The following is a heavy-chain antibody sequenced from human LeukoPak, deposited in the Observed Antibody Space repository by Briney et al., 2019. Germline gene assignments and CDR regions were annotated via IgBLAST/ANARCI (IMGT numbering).Heavy chain of an antibody. J-gene: IGHJ5*02. CDR2: ISGRADNT. Sequence: GGSLRLSCAASRFTFSSYAMNWVRQAPGKGLEWVSAISGRADNTYYADSVKGRFTISRDNSKNTLYPQMNSLRAEDTAVYYCAKSLLYGSGSYVTGWFDPWGQGTLVTVSS. CDR1: RFTFSSYA. V-gene: IGHV3-23*01. D-gene: IGHD3-10*01. CDR3: AKSLLYGSGSYVTGWFDP.